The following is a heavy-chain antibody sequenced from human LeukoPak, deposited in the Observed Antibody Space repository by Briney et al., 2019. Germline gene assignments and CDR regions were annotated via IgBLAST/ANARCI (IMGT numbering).Heavy chain of an antibody. D-gene: IGHD1-14*01. V-gene: IGHV4-39*02. Sequence: SETLSLTCTVSGGSISSSSYYWGWIRQPPGKGLEWIGSIYYSGSTYYNPSLKSRVTISVDTSKNQFSLKLSSVTAADTAVYYCAKDPDLAVWGKGTTVTVSS. CDR1: GGSISSSSYY. CDR2: IYYSGST. CDR3: AKDPDLAV. J-gene: IGHJ6*04.